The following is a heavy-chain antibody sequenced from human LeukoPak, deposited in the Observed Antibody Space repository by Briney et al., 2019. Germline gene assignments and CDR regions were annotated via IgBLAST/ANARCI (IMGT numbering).Heavy chain of an antibody. CDR2: ISASGDST. Sequence: PGGSLRLSCAASGFTLSNYAMNWVREAPGKGLEWVSTISASGDSTYYADSVKGRFTISRDNSKNTLYLQMNSLRADVTAIYYCARALSGHYNFDFWGQGALVTVSS. D-gene: IGHD3-3*01. CDR3: ARALSGHYNFDF. CDR1: GFTLSNYA. J-gene: IGHJ4*02. V-gene: IGHV3-23*01.